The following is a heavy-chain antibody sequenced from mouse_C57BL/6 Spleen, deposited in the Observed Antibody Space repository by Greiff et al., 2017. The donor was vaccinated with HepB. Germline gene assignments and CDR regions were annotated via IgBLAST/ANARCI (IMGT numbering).Heavy chain of an antibody. Sequence: EVKLVESEGGLVQPGSSMKLSCTASGFTFSDYYMAWVRQVPEKGLEWVANINYDGSSTYYLDSLKSRFIISRDNAKNILYLQMSSLKSEDTATYYCARDFGKKDYAMDYWGQGTSVTVSS. CDR2: INYDGSST. V-gene: IGHV5-16*01. D-gene: IGHD2-1*01. J-gene: IGHJ4*01. CDR1: GFTFSDYY. CDR3: ARDFGKKDYAMDY.